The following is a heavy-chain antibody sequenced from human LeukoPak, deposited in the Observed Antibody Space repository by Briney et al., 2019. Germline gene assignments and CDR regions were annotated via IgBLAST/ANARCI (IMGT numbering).Heavy chain of an antibody. CDR3: ARDQTYYDFWSGYYGGGWVDY. CDR2: INPNSGGT. D-gene: IGHD3-3*01. CDR1: GYTFTGYY. J-gene: IGHJ4*02. Sequence: ASVKVSCKASGYTFTGYYMHWVRQAPGQGLEWMGWINPNSGGTNYAQKFQGRVTMTRDTSISTAYMELSRLRSDDTAVYYCARDQTYYDFWSGYYGGGWVDYWGQGTLVTVSS. V-gene: IGHV1-2*02.